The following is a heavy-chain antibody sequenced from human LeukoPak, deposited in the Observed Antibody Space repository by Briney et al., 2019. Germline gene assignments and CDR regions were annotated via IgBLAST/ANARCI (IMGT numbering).Heavy chain of an antibody. CDR3: ARSKRPAPLYGDYHQGWFDY. D-gene: IGHD4-17*01. Sequence: GASVWVSCKASGGTFSSYAISWVRQAPGQGLEWMGGIIPIFGTANYAQKFQGRVTITTDESTSTAYMELSSLRPEDTAVYYCARSKRPAPLYGDYHQGWFDYWGQGTLVTVFS. J-gene: IGHJ4*02. CDR1: GGTFSSYA. V-gene: IGHV1-69*05. CDR2: IIPIFGTA.